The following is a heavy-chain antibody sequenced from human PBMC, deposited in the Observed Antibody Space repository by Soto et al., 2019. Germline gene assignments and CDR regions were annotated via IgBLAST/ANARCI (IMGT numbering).Heavy chain of an antibody. Sequence: PSETPSLTCSVSRGSIQSSTYYWGWIRQPPGKGLEWIGTVYYNGSPYFNPSRKSRLTLSADPSQNQFSLRLGSVTAADTAVYYCARDLLRSGYQYWGQGTLVTVSS. CDR3: ARDLLRSGYQY. V-gene: IGHV4-39*07. CDR1: RGSIQSSTYY. CDR2: VYYNGSP. J-gene: IGHJ4*02. D-gene: IGHD3-22*01.